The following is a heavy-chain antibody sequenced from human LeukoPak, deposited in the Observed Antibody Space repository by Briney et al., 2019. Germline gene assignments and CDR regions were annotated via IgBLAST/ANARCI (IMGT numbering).Heavy chain of an antibody. J-gene: IGHJ4*02. Sequence: PGGSLRLSCAASGFTFSSYGMHWVRQAPGKGLEWVAFIRYNGSNKYYADSVKGRFTISRDNSKNTLYLQMNSLRAEDTAVYYCAKVTRFRELLSWGFDYWGQGTLVTVSS. CDR1: GFTFSSYG. CDR3: AKVTRFRELLSWGFDY. V-gene: IGHV3-30*02. CDR2: IRYNGSNK. D-gene: IGHD3-10*01.